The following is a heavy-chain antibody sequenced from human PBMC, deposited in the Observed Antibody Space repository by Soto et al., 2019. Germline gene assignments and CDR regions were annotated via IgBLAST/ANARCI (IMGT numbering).Heavy chain of an antibody. V-gene: IGHV3-30*03. CDR2: ISFDGSNK. Sequence: QVQLVESGGGVVQPGRSLRLSCAASGFTFSTYGMHWVRQAPGKGLEWVAVISFDGSNKDYADSVKGRFTISRDNSKNTLYLQMNSLRAEDTAVFYCATVLGLGASSGPLIHWGHGTLVTVSP. CDR3: ATVLGLGASSGPLIH. CDR1: GFTFSTYG. D-gene: IGHD3-22*01. J-gene: IGHJ4*01.